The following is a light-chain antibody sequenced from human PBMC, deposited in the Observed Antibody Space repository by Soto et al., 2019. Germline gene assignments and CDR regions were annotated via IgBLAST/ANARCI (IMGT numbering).Light chain of an antibody. CDR1: QSVSSSY. Sequence: ENVLTQSPGTLSLSPGERATLSCSARQSVSSSYLAWYQQKPGQAPRLLIYGASSRATGIPDRFSGSGSGTDFTLTISRLEPEDFAVYYCQQYGSSPPITFGTGTRLEIK. CDR3: QQYGSSPPIT. V-gene: IGKV3-20*01. J-gene: IGKJ5*01. CDR2: GAS.